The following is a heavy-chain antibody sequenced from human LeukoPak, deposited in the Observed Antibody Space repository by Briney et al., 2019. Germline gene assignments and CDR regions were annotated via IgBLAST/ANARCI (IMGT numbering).Heavy chain of an antibody. D-gene: IGHD3-10*01. V-gene: IGHV4-61*05. Sequence: SETLSLTCTVSGGSISSSGYYWGWIRQPPGKGLEWIGYIYYSGSTNYNPSLKSRVTISVDTSKNQFSLKLSSVTAADTAVYYCARTSGSGSYYKFIFDYWGQGTLVTVSS. CDR2: IYYSGST. J-gene: IGHJ4*02. CDR1: GGSISSSGYY. CDR3: ARTSGSGSYYKFIFDY.